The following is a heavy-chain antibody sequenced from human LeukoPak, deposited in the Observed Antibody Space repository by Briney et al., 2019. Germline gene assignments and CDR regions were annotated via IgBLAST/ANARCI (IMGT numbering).Heavy chain of an antibody. CDR2: ISYDGSNK. Sequence: PAGYLRLSCAASGFSFSSYAMHWVRQAPGKGLEWVAAISYDGSNKYYADSVKGRFTISRDNSKNTLYLQMNSLRAEDTAVYYCAREGVSGSAYLYYFDYWGQGTLVTVSS. V-gene: IGHV3-30*04. CDR1: GFSFSSYA. J-gene: IGHJ4*02. CDR3: AREGVSGSAYLYYFDY. D-gene: IGHD1-26*01.